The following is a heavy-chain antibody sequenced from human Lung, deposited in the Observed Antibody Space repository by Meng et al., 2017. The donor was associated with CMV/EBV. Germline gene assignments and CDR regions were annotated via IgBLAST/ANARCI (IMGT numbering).Heavy chain of an antibody. CDR3: ARVAYDFWSGFTYYFDY. D-gene: IGHD3-3*01. CDR2: IYSGGST. J-gene: IGHJ4*02. CDR1: GFTVSSNY. V-gene: IGHV3-53*01. Sequence: PCAASGFTVSSNYMSWVRQAPGKGLEWVSVIYSGGSTYYADSVKGRFTISRDNSKNTLYLQMNSLRAEDTAVYYCARVAYDFWSGFTYYFDYWGQGXLVTVSS.